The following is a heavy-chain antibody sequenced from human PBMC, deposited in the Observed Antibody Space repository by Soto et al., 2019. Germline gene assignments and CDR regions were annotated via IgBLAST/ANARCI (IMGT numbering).Heavy chain of an antibody. J-gene: IGHJ5*02. Sequence: SETLSLTCTVSGGSISSSSYYWGWIRQPPGKGLEWIGSIYYSGSNYYNPSLKSRVTISVDTSKNQFSLKLSSVAAADTAVYYCARSIRYASGSPRTWFDPWGQGTLVTVSS. D-gene: IGHD3-10*01. CDR3: ARSIRYASGSPRTWFDP. CDR1: GGSISSSSYY. CDR2: IYYSGSN. V-gene: IGHV4-39*01.